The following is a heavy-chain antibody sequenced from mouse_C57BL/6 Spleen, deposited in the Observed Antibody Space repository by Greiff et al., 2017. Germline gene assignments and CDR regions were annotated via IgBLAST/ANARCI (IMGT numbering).Heavy chain of an antibody. D-gene: IGHD4-1*01. CDR1: GFSLTSYG. V-gene: IGHV2-5*01. J-gene: IGHJ4*01. Sequence: QVHVKQSGPGLVQPSQRLSITCTVSGFSLTSYGVHWVRQSPGKGLEWLGVVWRGGSTDYNAAFMSRLSITKDNSKSQVFFKMSSLQADDTAIYYCAKTGTGGAMDYWGQGTSVTVSS. CDR3: AKTGTGGAMDY. CDR2: VWRGGST.